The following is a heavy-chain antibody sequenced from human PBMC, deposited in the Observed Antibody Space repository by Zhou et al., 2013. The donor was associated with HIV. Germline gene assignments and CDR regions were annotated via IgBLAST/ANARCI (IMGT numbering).Heavy chain of an antibody. J-gene: IGHJ4*02. Sequence: QVQLVQSGAEVKKPGSSVKVSCKASGGAISSYAFSWVRQAPGQGLEWMGRIIPIFGTTNYAQKFQDRVTINADESTSTAYMKLSSLRSEDTAVYYCAGGCLGGDCSFDHWGQGTLVTVSA. V-gene: IGHV1-69*12. CDR3: AGGCLGGDCSFDH. CDR2: IIPIFGTT. D-gene: IGHD2-21*02. CDR1: GGAISSYA.